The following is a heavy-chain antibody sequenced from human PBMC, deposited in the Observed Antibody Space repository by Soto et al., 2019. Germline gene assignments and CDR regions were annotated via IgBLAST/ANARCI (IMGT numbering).Heavy chain of an antibody. J-gene: IGHJ4*02. CDR1: GYTFTSYG. V-gene: IGHV1-18*04. CDR3: ARVXDYYDSSGYYYVSRFYY. D-gene: IGHD3-22*01. Sequence: ASVKVSCKGSGYTFTSYGISWVRQAPGQGLEWMGWISAYNGNTNYAQKLQGRVTMTTDTSTSTAYMELRSLRSDDTAVYYCARVXDYYDSSGYYYVSRFYYWGQGTLVTVSS. CDR2: ISAYNGNT.